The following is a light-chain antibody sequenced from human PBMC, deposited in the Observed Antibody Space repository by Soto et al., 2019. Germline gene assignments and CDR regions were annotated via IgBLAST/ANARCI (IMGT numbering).Light chain of an antibody. J-gene: IGLJ2*01. V-gene: IGLV1-51*01. CDR3: GTWEGRRSVGV. CDR2: DNN. Sequence: QSVLTQPPSVSAATGQRVTISCSGINSNIGSNYLSWYQQLPGTAPKLLIYDNNKRPSGIPDRFSGPKSGTAATLGITGLQTGDEADYYCGTWEGRRSVGVFGGGTKLTVL. CDR1: NSNIGSNY.